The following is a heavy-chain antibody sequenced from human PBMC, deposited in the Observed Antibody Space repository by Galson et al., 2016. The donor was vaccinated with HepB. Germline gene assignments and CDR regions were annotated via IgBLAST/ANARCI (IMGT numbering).Heavy chain of an antibody. D-gene: IGHD3-22*01. Sequence: QSGAEVKKPGESLKISCKGSGYSFSTFSITWVRQMPGKGLEWMAMIDPTDSKTNYSPSFQGHITISADKSIRTAYLQWSSLKASDTAMYYCARTGQTWLLFDYWGQGTLVTVSS. V-gene: IGHV5-10-1*01. CDR3: ARTGQTWLLFDY. CDR1: GYSFSTFS. J-gene: IGHJ4*02. CDR2: IDPTDSKT.